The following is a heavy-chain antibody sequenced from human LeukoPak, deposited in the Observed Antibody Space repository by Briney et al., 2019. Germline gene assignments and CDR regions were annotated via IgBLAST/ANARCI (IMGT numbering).Heavy chain of an antibody. Sequence: SDTLSLTCTVSVVSISGISCSWTGQPPRKPLGGIGYLSASGTTTYTPSLTSRVYISGDTSRKQSSLHLNSVPAPATALYYSARHACCGTYPFNTWGQGALVTVSS. D-gene: IGHD2-21*01. CDR2: LSASGTT. CDR3: ARHACCGTYPFNT. J-gene: IGHJ5*02. V-gene: IGHV4-59*08. CDR1: VVSISGIS.